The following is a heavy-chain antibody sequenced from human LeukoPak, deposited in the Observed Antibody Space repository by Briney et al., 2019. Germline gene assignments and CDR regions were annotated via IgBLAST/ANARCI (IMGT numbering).Heavy chain of an antibody. J-gene: IGHJ4*02. D-gene: IGHD3-22*01. Sequence: SETLSLTCTVSGGSISSYYWSWIRQPAGKGLEWIGRIYTSGSTNYNPSLKSRVTISVDKSKNQSSLKLSSVTAADTAVYYCARDQGYYDSPFDYWGQGALVTVSS. CDR3: ARDQGYYDSPFDY. CDR1: GGSISSYY. CDR2: IYTSGST. V-gene: IGHV4-4*07.